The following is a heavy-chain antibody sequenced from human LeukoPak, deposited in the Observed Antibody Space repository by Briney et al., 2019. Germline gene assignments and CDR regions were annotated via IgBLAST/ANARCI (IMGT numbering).Heavy chain of an antibody. J-gene: IGHJ6*03. D-gene: IGHD2/OR15-2a*01. V-gene: IGHV3-7*01. Sequence: PGGSLRLSCAASGFTFRNYWMRWVRQAPGKGLGWVANIKEDGSEKYYVDSVKGRFTISRDNAKNSLYLQMNSLRAEDTAVYCCARNSNRYMDVWGKGTTVTVSS. CDR2: IKEDGSEK. CDR3: ARNSNRYMDV. CDR1: GFTFRNYW.